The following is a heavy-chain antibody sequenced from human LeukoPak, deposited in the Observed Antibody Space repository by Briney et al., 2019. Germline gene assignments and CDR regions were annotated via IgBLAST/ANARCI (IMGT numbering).Heavy chain of an antibody. CDR1: GFSLTISRVG. V-gene: IGHV2-5*01. CDR2: IYWNDDK. Sequence: SGPTLVHLTQPLSLTCTFSGFSLTISRVGVGWIRQPPVLALEWLALIYWNDDKRYSPSLKSRLTITKDTPTNQVVLTMTNMDPVDTATYYCAHRYGDQNLFDYWGQGTLVTVSS. CDR3: AHRYGDQNLFDY. D-gene: IGHD4-17*01. J-gene: IGHJ4*02.